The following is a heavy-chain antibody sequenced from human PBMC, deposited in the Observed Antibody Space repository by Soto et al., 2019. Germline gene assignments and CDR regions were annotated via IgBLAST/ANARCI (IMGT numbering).Heavy chain of an antibody. V-gene: IGHV3-23*01. J-gene: IGHJ4*02. Sequence: EVQLLESGGGLVQPGGSLRLSCAASGITISNYPMSWVRQAPGKGLDWVSGISGSGDSTYYAHSATGLFTISKDISRNSLSLQLDSLGVEDTAVYFCVKDDGGYPTTAPHWGQGTLVTVS. D-gene: IGHD3-22*01. CDR3: VKDDGGYPTTAPH. CDR2: ISGSGDST. CDR1: GITISNYP.